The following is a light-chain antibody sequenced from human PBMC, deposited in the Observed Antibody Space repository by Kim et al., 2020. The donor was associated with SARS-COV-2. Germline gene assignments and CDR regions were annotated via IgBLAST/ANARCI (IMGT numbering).Light chain of an antibody. V-gene: IGLV10-54*01. CDR2: RNN. J-gene: IGLJ3*02. CDR1: SNNVGNQG. Sequence: RPTATLTCTGNSNNVGNQGAAWLQQHQGHPPKVLFYRNNKRPSGISERLSASRSGNTASLTITGLQPEDEADYYCSAWDRSLRGWVFGGGTQLTVL. CDR3: SAWDRSLRGWV.